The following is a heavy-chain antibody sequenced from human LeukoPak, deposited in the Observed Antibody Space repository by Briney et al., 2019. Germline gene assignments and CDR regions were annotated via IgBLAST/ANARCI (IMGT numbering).Heavy chain of an antibody. D-gene: IGHD2-2*01. V-gene: IGHV3-48*01. J-gene: IGHJ4*02. CDR2: ISSSSSTI. Sequence: GGSLRLSCAASGFTFSSYSMNWVRQAPGKGLEWVSYISSSSSTIYYADSVKGRFTISRDNAKNSLYLQMNSLRAEDTAVYYCARDLVVVPAATTFDYWGQGTLVTVSS. CDR3: ARDLVVVPAATTFDY. CDR1: GFTFSSYS.